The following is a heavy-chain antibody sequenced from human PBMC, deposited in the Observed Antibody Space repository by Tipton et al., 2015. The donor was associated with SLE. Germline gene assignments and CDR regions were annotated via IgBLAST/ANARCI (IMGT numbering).Heavy chain of an antibody. CDR1: GFTFSSYA. J-gene: IGHJ3*01. Sequence: GSLRLSCTTSGFTFSSYAMNWVRQSPGKGLEWVSHISFSSSYIRYADSVKGRFTISRDNAKNALYLQMNSLRAEDTAVYYCARWELHPHAFDLWGQGTRVTVSS. CDR2: ISFSSSYI. V-gene: IGHV3-21*04. CDR3: ARWELHPHAFDL. D-gene: IGHD3-10*01.